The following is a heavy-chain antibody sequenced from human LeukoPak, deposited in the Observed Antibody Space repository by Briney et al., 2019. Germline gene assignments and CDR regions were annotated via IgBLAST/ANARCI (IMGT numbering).Heavy chain of an antibody. CDR2: ISYDGSNK. Sequence: PGGSLRLSCAASGFTFSSYAMHWVRQAPGKGLEWVAVISYDGSNKYYADSVKGRFTISRDNSKNTLYLQMNSLRAEDTAVYYCARDHQYYDFWXGYYFHWGQGTLVTVSS. CDR1: GFTFSSYA. D-gene: IGHD3-3*01. J-gene: IGHJ4*02. V-gene: IGHV3-30*04. CDR3: ARDHQYYDFWXGYYFH.